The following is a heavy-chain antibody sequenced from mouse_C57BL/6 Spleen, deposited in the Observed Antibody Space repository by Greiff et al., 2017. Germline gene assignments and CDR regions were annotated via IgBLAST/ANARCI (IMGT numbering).Heavy chain of an antibody. CDR1: GYTFTSYW. V-gene: IGHV1-52*01. D-gene: IGHD1-1*01. J-gene: IGHJ4*01. CDR2: IDPSDSET. Sequence: VQLQQPGAELVRPGSSVKLSCKASGYTFTSYWMHWVKQRPIQGLEWIGNIDPSDSETHYNQKFKDKATLTVDKSSSTAYMQLSSLTSEDSAVYYCARGGTTVVATGFYYAMDYWGQGTSVTVSS. CDR3: ARGGTTVVATGFYYAMDY.